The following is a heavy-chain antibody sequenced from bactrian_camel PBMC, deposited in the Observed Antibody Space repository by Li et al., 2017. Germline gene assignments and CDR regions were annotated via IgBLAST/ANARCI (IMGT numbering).Heavy chain of an antibody. CDR1: GFSLSSYA. CDR3: AAGCRFDDAERRLSQEGYYY. CDR2: MYSGGGST. D-gene: IGHD4*01. Sequence: VQLVESGGGLVQPVGSLRLSCAASGFSLSSYAMSWVRQAPGKGLEWVSGMYSGGGSTDYADSVKGRFTISRDNAKNTLYLQLNSLKTEDTAMYYCAAGCRFDDAERRLSQEGYYYWGQGTQVTVS. J-gene: IGHJ4*01. V-gene: IGHV3S31*01.